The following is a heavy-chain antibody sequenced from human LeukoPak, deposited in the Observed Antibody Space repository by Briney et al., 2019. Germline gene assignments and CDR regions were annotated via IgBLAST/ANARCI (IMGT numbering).Heavy chain of an antibody. CDR2: TYYSGST. CDR1: GGSISSSSYY. CDR3: ARGGYCTNGVCYTGRSWFDP. D-gene: IGHD2-8*01. Sequence: SETLSLTCTVSGGSISSSSYYWGWIRQPPGKGLEWIGSTYYSGSTYYNTSLKSRVTISVDTSKNQFSLKLSSVTAADTAVYYCARGGYCTNGVCYTGRSWFDPWGQGTLVTVSS. J-gene: IGHJ5*02. V-gene: IGHV4-39*07.